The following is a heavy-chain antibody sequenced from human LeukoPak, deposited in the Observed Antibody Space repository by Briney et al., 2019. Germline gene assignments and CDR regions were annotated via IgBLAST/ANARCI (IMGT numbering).Heavy chain of an antibody. V-gene: IGHV4-61*08. CDR1: GGSISSGGYY. CDR2: IYYSGST. J-gene: IGHJ3*02. Sequence: PSQTLSLTCTVSGGSISSGGYYWSWIRQPPGKGLEWIGYIYYSGSTNYNPSLKSRVTISVDTSKNQFSLKLSSVTAADTAVYYCARRSSNLAFDIWGQGTMVTVSS. D-gene: IGHD4-11*01. CDR3: ARRSSNLAFDI.